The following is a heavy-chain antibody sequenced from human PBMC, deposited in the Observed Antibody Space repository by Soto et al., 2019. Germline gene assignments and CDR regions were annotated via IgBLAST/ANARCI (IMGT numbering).Heavy chain of an antibody. V-gene: IGHV3-21*01. J-gene: IGHJ4*02. CDR1: GGSISSSS. CDR2: ISGSGGST. CDR3: ARGWLRDPWMH. D-gene: IGHD5-12*01. Sequence: PSETLSLTCTVSGGSISSSSYYWGWIRQPPGKGLEWVSAISGSGGSTYYADSVKGRLTISRDNAKNSLYLQMNRLRAEDTAVYYCARGWLRDPWMHWGQGTLVTVSS.